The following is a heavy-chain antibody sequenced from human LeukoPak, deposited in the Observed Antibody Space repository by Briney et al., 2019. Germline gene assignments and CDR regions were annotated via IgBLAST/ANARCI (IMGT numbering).Heavy chain of an antibody. V-gene: IGHV3-53*01. CDR2: LYSDGNT. CDR3: ARGVEPLAANTLAY. D-gene: IGHD1-14*01. Sequence: PGGSLRLSCAASGFTVITNDMTWVRQAPGKGLEWDSVLYSDGNTKYADSVQGRFTISRDNYKNTLYLEMNSLSPDDTAVYYCARGVEPLAANTLAYWGQGTLVTVSS. CDR1: GFTVITND. J-gene: IGHJ4*02.